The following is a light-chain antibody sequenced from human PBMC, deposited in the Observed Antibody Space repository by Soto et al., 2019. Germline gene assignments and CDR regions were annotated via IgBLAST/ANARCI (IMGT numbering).Light chain of an antibody. J-gene: IGKJ1*01. V-gene: IGKV3-15*01. Sequence: EIVMTQSPATLSVSPGERATLSCRASQNVVTNLAWYQQIPGQAPRLLIYGASTRATGIPARFSCSGSGTEFTLTISSLQSEDFAVYYCQQYNNWWTFGQGTKVDIK. CDR3: QQYNNWWT. CDR2: GAS. CDR1: QNVVTN.